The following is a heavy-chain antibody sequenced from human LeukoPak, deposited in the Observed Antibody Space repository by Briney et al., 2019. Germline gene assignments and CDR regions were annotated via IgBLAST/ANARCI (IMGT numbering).Heavy chain of an antibody. CDR2: INHSGST. V-gene: IGHV4-39*07. D-gene: IGHD3-10*01. CDR1: GGSISSGGYY. J-gene: IGHJ6*02. CDR3: ARGRRGFGYGMDV. Sequence: SQTLSLTCTVSGGSISSGGYYWSWLRQPPGTGLEWIGEINHSGSTNYNPSLKSRVTIPVDTSQNQFSLKLNSVTAADTAVFYCARGRRGFGYGMDVWGQGTTVTVSS.